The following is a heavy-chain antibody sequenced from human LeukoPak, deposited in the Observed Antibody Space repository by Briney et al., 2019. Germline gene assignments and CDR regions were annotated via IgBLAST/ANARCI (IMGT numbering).Heavy chain of an antibody. D-gene: IGHD3/OR15-3a*01. CDR3: ATAMDWGSRWYFDL. J-gene: IGHJ2*01. CDR1: GASINNYY. CDR2: IFYSGST. V-gene: IGHV4-59*01. Sequence: SETLSLTCTVSGASINNYYWNWIRQPPGKGLEWLGYIFYSGSTNYSPSLRSRVSMSLDTSKNQSSLRLNSVTAADTAVYYCATAMDWGSRWYFDLWGRGTLVTVSS.